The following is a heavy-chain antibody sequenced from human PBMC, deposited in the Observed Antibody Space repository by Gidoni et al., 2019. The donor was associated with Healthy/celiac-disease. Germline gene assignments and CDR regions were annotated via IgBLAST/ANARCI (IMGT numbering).Heavy chain of an antibody. CDR2: IYDSGST. Sequence: QVQLQEAGPGLVKPSPTLSLTCPVAGGSISSGGYYWSGIRQHPGTGLEWIGYIYDSGSTYYNPSLKSRVTISVDTSKNQFSLKLSSVTAADTAVYYCARDFRHSSSWRYFDYWGQGTLVTVSS. D-gene: IGHD6-13*01. CDR3: ARDFRHSSSWRYFDY. J-gene: IGHJ4*02. V-gene: IGHV4-31*03. CDR1: GGSISSGGYY.